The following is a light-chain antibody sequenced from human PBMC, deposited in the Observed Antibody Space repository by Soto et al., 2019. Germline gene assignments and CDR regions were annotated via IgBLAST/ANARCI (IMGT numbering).Light chain of an antibody. CDR3: QQYGGSPLVT. CDR1: QTVSSDY. J-gene: IGKJ4*01. CDR2: DAS. Sequence: NVLTQSPGTLSLSPGERATLSCRASQTVSSDYVAWYQQKPGQAPRLLIYDASTRATGIPDRFSGSGSGTDFTLTISRLEPEDFAMYYCQQYGGSPLVTFGGGNKFEIK. V-gene: IGKV3-20*01.